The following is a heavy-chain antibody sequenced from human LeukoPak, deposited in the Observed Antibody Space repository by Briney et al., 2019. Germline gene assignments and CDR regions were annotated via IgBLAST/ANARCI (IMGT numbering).Heavy chain of an antibody. J-gene: IGHJ4*02. Sequence: SVKVSCKASGFTFTTSAMQWVRQARGQRLEWIGWIVVASGNTNYAQKFQERVTITRDMSTSTAYMELSSLRAEDTAVYYCAADHGASYFPTRFDYWGQGTLVTVSS. CDR3: AADHGASYFPTRFDY. D-gene: IGHD1-26*01. V-gene: IGHV1-58*02. CDR1: GFTFTTSA. CDR2: IVVASGNT.